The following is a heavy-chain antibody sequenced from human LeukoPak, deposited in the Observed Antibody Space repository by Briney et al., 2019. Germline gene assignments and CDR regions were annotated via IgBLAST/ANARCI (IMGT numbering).Heavy chain of an antibody. CDR2: IYPRDGST. V-gene: IGHV1-46*01. J-gene: IGHJ4*02. Sequence: GASVKVSCKASGYTFTNNYLHWVRQAPGQGLEWMGMIYPRDGSTSYAQNFQDRVTVTRDTSTTTVNMELRGLRSEDTAVYYCARDQEGFDYWGQGTVVTVSS. CDR1: GYTFTNNY. CDR3: ARDQEGFDY.